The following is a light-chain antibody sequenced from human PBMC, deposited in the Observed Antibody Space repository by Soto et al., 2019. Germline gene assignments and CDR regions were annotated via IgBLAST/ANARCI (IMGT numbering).Light chain of an antibody. V-gene: IGKV3-15*01. Sequence: ILMTLSPAALSVTQKERATLSCRVSQSVSSNLAWYQQKPGRAPRLLIYGASTRATGIPARFSGSGSGTEFTLTISSLQSEDFAVYYCKPYNTWPRMTFGQGTKVDIK. CDR3: KPYNTWPRMT. J-gene: IGKJ1*01. CDR1: QSVSSN. CDR2: GAS.